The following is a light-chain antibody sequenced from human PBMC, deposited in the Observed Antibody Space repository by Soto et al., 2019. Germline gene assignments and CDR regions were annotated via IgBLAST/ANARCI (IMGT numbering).Light chain of an antibody. CDR3: SSYTTSSTVL. V-gene: IGLV2-14*03. J-gene: IGLJ2*01. CDR1: SSDVGAYNY. Sequence: QSALTQPASVSGSPGQSITISCTGTSSDVGAYNYVSWYQQHPGKAPKVMIFDVSNRPSGVSNRFSGSKSGNTASLTISGLQGEDEADYYCSSYTTSSTVLFGGGTKLTVL. CDR2: DVS.